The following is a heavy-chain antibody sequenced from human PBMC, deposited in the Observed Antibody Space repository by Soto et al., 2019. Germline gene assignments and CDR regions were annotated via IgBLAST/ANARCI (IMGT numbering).Heavy chain of an antibody. CDR2: IDPSDSQT. CDR3: ARQIYDSDTGPNFQYYFDS. D-gene: IGHD3-22*01. Sequence: GEALKISCKGSGYSFAGYWITWVRQKPGKVLEWMGRIDPSDSQTYYSPSFRGHVTISVTKSITTVFLQWSSLRASDTAMYYCARQIYDSDTGPNFQYYFDSWGQGXPVTVYS. V-gene: IGHV5-10-1*01. CDR1: GYSFAGYW. J-gene: IGHJ4*02.